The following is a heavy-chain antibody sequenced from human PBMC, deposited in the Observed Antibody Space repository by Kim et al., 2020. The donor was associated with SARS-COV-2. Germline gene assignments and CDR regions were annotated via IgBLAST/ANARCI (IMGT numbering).Heavy chain of an antibody. V-gene: IGHV1-2*02. Sequence: QKFQGRVTMTRDTSISTAYMELSRLRSDDTAVYYCAGSITMVRGDWFDPWGQGTLVTVSS. D-gene: IGHD3-10*01. J-gene: IGHJ5*02. CDR3: AGSITMVRGDWFDP.